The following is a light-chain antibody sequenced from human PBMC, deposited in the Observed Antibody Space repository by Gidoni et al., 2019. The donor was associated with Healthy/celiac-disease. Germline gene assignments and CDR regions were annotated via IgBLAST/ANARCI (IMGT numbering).Light chain of an antibody. CDR1: QSVSSSY. CDR2: GAS. V-gene: IGKV3-20*01. J-gene: IGKJ4*01. Sequence: ELVLTQSPGTLSLSPGERATLSCRASQSVSSSYLAWYQQKPGQAPRLLTYGASSRATGIPDRFSGSGSGTDFTLTISRLEPEDFAVYYCQQYGSSPSFGGXTKVEIK. CDR3: QQYGSSPS.